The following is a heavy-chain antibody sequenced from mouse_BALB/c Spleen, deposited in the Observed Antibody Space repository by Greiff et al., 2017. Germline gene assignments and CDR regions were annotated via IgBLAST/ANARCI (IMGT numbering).Heavy chain of an antibody. V-gene: IGHV1S135*01. CDR3: ARFDYFFYAMDY. Sequence: VQLQQSGPELVKPGASVKVSCKASGYAFTSYKMYWVKQSHGKSLEWIGYIDPYNGGTSYNQKFKGKATLTVDKSSSTAYMHLNSLKSEDSAVYYCARFDYFFYAMDYWGQGTSVTVSS. J-gene: IGHJ4*01. D-gene: IGHD2-4*01. CDR1: GYAFTSYK. CDR2: IDPYNGGT.